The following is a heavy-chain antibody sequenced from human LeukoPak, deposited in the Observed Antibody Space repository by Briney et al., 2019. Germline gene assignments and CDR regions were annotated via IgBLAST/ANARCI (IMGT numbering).Heavy chain of an antibody. CDR1: GYTFSSYG. Sequence: GASVKVSCKASGYTFSSYGMNWVRQAPGQGLEWMGWINTNTGNPTYAQGFTGRFVFSLDTSVSTAYLQISSLKAEDTAVYYCARVLVRRLRGPNWYFDLWGRGTLVTVSS. D-gene: IGHD5-12*01. CDR3: ARVLVRRLRGPNWYFDL. J-gene: IGHJ2*01. CDR2: INTNTGNP. V-gene: IGHV7-4-1*02.